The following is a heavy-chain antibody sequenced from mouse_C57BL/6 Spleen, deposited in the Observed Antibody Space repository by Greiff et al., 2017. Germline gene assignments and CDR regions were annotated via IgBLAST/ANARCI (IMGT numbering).Heavy chain of an antibody. D-gene: IGHD2-4*01. CDR1: GYTFTSYW. J-gene: IGHJ3*01. Sequence: QVQLQQPGAELVRPGSSVKLSCKASGYTFTSYWMDWVQQTPGQGLEWIGNIYPSDSETHYNQKFKDKATLTVDKSSSTAYMQLSRLTSEDSAVDYCASYGDYGGAWFAYWGQGTLVTVSA. V-gene: IGHV1-61*01. CDR2: IYPSDSET. CDR3: ASYGDYGGAWFAY.